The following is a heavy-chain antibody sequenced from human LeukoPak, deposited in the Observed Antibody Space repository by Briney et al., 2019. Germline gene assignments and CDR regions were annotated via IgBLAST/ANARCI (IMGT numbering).Heavy chain of an antibody. Sequence: GGSLRLSCAASGFTVSSNYMSWVRQAPGKGLEWVSVIWRGDGTYYADSVRGRFTISRDNSKNTLYLQMNSLRAEDTAVYYCARDYKYYYGSGSDYPFDYWGQGTLVTVSS. D-gene: IGHD3-10*01. CDR1: GFTVSSNY. CDR3: ARDYKYYYGSGSDYPFDY. CDR2: IWRGDGT. V-gene: IGHV3-53*01. J-gene: IGHJ4*02.